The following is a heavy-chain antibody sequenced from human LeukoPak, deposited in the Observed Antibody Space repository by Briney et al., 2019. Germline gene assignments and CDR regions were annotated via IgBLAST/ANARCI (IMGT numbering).Heavy chain of an antibody. Sequence: SETLSLTCTVSGDSISSGYYWGWIRQPPGKGLEWIGSIYHSGSTHYNPSLKSRVTISVDTSKNQFSLKLSSVTAADTAVYYCARGLRQLVRSWHYWGQGTLVTVSS. CDR1: GDSISSGYY. CDR3: ARGLRQLVRSWHY. V-gene: IGHV4-38-2*02. J-gene: IGHJ4*02. D-gene: IGHD6-6*01. CDR2: IYHSGST.